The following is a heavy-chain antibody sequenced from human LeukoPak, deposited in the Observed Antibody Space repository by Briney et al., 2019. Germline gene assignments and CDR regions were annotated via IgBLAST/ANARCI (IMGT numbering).Heavy chain of an antibody. CDR2: VYYRGST. V-gene: IGHV4-59*01. CDR1: GDSITSDY. Sequence: SETLSLTCTVSGDSITSDYWTWIRQPPGKGLEWIGFVYYRGSTNYNPSLKSRVTISVDTSKNQFSLKLSSVTAADTAVYYCAREMRAFDIWGQGTMVTVSS. J-gene: IGHJ3*02. CDR3: AREMRAFDI.